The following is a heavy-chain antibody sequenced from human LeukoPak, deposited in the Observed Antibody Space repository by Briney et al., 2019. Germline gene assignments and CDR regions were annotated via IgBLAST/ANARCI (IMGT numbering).Heavy chain of an antibody. CDR1: GFIFNNYA. CDR3: TKDGVPGRPYYFAY. D-gene: IGHD3-3*01. Sequence: GESLSPSCAASGFIFNNYAMSWVRQAPGKGLEWGSGVRDNGETTYYADSVKGRFTISRDNSKNTLYLQMSGLRVEDTAVYYCTKDGVPGRPYYFAYWGQGTLVTVSS. V-gene: IGHV3-23*01. J-gene: IGHJ4*02. CDR2: VRDNGETT.